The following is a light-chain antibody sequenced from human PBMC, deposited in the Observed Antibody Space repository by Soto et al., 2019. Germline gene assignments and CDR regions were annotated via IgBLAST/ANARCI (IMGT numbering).Light chain of an antibody. CDR3: TSYTSSSTYV. J-gene: IGLJ1*01. V-gene: IGLV2-14*01. CDR2: EVS. CDR1: SSDVGGYDY. Sequence: QSALTQPPSASGSPGQSVTISCTGTSSDVGGYDYVSWYQQHPGKAPKLMIYEVSNRPSGVSNRFSGSKSGTTASLTISGLQTEDEAEYYCTSYTSSSTYVFGTGTKVTVL.